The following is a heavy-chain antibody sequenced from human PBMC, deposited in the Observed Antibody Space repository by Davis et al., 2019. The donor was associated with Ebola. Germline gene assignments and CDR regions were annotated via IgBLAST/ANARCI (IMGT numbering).Heavy chain of an antibody. Sequence: GESLKISCAASGFSFSRYWMSWVRQAPGKGLEWVANIKQDGSEKYYVDSVKGRFTISRDNAKNMLYLQMDSLRVEDTAVYYCARDRSNHGFLGGQGTLVTVSS. CDR2: IKQDGSEK. D-gene: IGHD1-14*01. J-gene: IGHJ4*02. V-gene: IGHV3-7*01. CDR3: ARDRSNHGFL. CDR1: GFSFSRYW.